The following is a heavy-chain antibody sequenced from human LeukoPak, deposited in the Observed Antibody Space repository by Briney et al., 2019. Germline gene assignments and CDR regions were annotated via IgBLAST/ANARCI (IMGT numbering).Heavy chain of an antibody. CDR2: IYYSGST. J-gene: IGHJ4*02. CDR1: GGSISSYY. CDR3: ARDRTSGSSWSLDY. V-gene: IGHV4-59*01. Sequence: SETLSLTCTVSGGSISSYYWSWIRQPPGKGLEWIGYIYYSGSTNYNPSLKSRVTISVDTSKNQFSLKLSSVTAADTAVYYCARDRTSGSSWSLDYWGQGTLVTVSS. D-gene: IGHD6-13*01.